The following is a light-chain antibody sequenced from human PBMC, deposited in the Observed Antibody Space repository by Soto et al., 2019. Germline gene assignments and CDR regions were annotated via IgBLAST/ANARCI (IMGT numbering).Light chain of an antibody. V-gene: IGLV2-23*02. CDR3: CSYTATEAVV. CDR1: NSDIGKYDF. Sequence: QSVLTQPASVSGSPGQSITISCTGSNSDIGKYDFVSWYQQHPGKVPKFLIYEVNKRPSGVSHRFSGSKSVNTASLTISGLQAEDEADYYCCSYTATEAVVFGGGTKLTVL. CDR2: EVN. J-gene: IGLJ2*01.